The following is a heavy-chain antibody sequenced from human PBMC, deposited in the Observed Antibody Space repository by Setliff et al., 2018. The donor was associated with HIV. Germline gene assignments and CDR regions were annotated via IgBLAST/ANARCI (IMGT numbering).Heavy chain of an antibody. CDR1: GFTFSDYA. CDR2: ITGYNGNT. CDR3: ARSPQLYGDYRDAFDI. V-gene: IGHV1-3*01. J-gene: IGHJ3*02. D-gene: IGHD4-17*01. Sequence: ASVKVSCKASGFTFSDYAIHWVRQVPGQGLEWMGWITGYNGNTNYAEKFQGRVTMTIDTSTSTAYLELRSLRAEDTAVYYCARSPQLYGDYRDAFDIWGHGTMVTVSS.